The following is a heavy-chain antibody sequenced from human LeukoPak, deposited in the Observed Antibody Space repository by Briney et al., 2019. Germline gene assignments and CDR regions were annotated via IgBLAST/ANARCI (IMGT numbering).Heavy chain of an antibody. Sequence: PGGSLRLSCAASGFTFSDYYMSWIRQAPGKGLEWVSFISSSGSTTYYVDSVKGRFTLSRDNAKNSLYLQMSSLRAEDSAVYYCARDMYYGSGTPMQYGMDVWGQGTTVTVSS. CDR1: GFTFSDYY. J-gene: IGHJ6*02. D-gene: IGHD3-10*01. CDR2: ISSSGSTT. V-gene: IGHV3-11*01. CDR3: ARDMYYGSGTPMQYGMDV.